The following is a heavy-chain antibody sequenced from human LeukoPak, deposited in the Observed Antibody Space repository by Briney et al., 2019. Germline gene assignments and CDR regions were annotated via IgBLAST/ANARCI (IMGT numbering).Heavy chain of an antibody. D-gene: IGHD3-3*01. CDR3: ARGSYDFPYYGMDV. CDR1: GFTFSSYA. CDR2: ISYDGSNK. V-gene: IGHV3-30*04. J-gene: IGHJ6*02. Sequence: SGGSLRLSCAASGFTFSSYAMHWVRQAPGKGLEWVAVISYDGSNKYYADSVKGRFTISRDNSKNTLYLQMNSLRAEDTAVYYCARGSYDFPYYGMDVWGQGTTVTVSS.